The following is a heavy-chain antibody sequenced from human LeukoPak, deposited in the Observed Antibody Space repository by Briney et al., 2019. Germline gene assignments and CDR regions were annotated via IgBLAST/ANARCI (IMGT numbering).Heavy chain of an antibody. CDR2: IKQDGSEK. Sequence: GGSLRLSCAASGFTFSSYWMSWVRQAPGKGLEWVANIKQDGSEKYYVDSVKGRFTISRDNAKNSLYLQMNSLRAEDTAVYYCARYLGYCSGGSCYTVDYWGQGTVVTVSS. CDR3: ARYLGYCSGGSCYTVDY. J-gene: IGHJ4*02. V-gene: IGHV3-7*01. D-gene: IGHD2-15*01. CDR1: GFTFSSYW.